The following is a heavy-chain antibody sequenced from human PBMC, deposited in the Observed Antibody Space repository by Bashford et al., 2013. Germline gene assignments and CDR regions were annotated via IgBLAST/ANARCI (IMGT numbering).Heavy chain of an antibody. J-gene: IGHJ3*02. CDR2: IIPIFGTA. CDR3: ARVLPYCGDNCYSRAFDI. Sequence: WVRQAPGQGLEWMGGIIPIFGTANYAQNFQGRLTMTRDTSTSTVYMDLSSLTSEDTAVYFCARVLPYCGDNCYSRAFDIWGQGTMVTVSS. D-gene: IGHD2-21*02. V-gene: IGHV1-69*06.